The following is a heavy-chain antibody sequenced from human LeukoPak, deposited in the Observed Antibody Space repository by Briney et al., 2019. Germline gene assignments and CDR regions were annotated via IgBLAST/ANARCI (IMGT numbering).Heavy chain of an antibody. Sequence: GASVKVSCKASGYTFTSYDINWVRQATGQGLEWMGWMNPNSGNTGYAQKFQGRVTITRNTSISTAYMELSSLRSEDTAVYYCAVDIVGATTTAFDIWGQGTMVTVSS. V-gene: IGHV1-8*03. CDR3: AVDIVGATTTAFDI. D-gene: IGHD1-26*01. CDR1: GYTFTSYD. J-gene: IGHJ3*02. CDR2: MNPNSGNT.